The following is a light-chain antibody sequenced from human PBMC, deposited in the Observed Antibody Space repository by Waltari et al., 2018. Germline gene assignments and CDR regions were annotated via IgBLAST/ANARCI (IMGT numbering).Light chain of an antibody. J-gene: IGLJ2*01. CDR1: SSHIGAVCI. CDR3: QSYDSSLSVV. CDR2: GNR. Sequence: QSVLTQPPSVSGAPGQRVTIPCTGNSSHIGAVCIVHWYQQLPGTAPKILIYGNRNRPSGVPDRFSGSKSGTSASLAITGLQAEDEADYYCQSYDSSLSVVFGGGTRLTVL. V-gene: IGLV1-40*01.